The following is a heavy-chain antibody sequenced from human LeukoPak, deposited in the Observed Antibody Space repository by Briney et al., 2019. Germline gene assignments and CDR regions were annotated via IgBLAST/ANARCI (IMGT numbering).Heavy chain of an antibody. Sequence: SQTLSLTCTVSGGSISRGDYYWSWIRQPPGKGLEWIGYIYYSGSTYYNPSLKSRVTISVDTSKNQFSLKLSSVTAADTAVYYCARADFWSGYQWFDPWGQGTLVTVSS. CDR3: ARADFWSGYQWFDP. V-gene: IGHV4-30-4*01. D-gene: IGHD3-3*01. J-gene: IGHJ5*02. CDR2: IYYSGST. CDR1: GGSISRGDYY.